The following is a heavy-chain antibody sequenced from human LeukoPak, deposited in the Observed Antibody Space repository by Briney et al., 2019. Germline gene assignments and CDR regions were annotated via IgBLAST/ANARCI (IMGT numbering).Heavy chain of an antibody. J-gene: IGHJ4*02. CDR1: GGTFSSYA. CDR3: ARDGGHRGYYFDY. Sequence: ASVQVSCKASGGTFSSYAISWVRQAPGQGLEWMGGIIPIFGTANYAQKFQGRVTITADESTSTAYMELSSLRSEDTAVNYCARDGGHRGYYFDYWGQGTLVTVSS. V-gene: IGHV1-69*13. CDR2: IIPIFGTA. D-gene: IGHD4-23*01.